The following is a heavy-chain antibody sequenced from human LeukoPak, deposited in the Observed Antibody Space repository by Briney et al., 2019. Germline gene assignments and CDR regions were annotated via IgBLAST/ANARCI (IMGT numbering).Heavy chain of an antibody. CDR1: GFTFDDYA. CDR3: ARVGRDI. Sequence: GRSLRLSCAASGFTFDDYAMHWVRQAPGKGLEWVSGISWNSGSIGYADSVKGRFTISRDNAKNTLYLQMNSLRAEDTAVYYCARVGRDIWGQGTMVTVSS. D-gene: IGHD1-26*01. V-gene: IGHV3-9*01. J-gene: IGHJ3*02. CDR2: ISWNSGSI.